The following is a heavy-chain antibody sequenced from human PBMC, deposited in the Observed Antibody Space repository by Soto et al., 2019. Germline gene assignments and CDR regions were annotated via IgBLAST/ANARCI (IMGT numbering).Heavy chain of an antibody. V-gene: IGHV1-2*04. CDR3: AGSAIDSSGYYLDY. CDR2: INPNSGGT. Sequence: ASVKVSCKASGYTFTGYYMHWVRQAPGQGLEWMGWINPNSGGTNYAQKFQGWVTMTRGTSISTAYMELSRLRSDDTAVYYCAGSAIDSSGYYLDYWGQGTLVTVSS. D-gene: IGHD3-22*01. CDR1: GYTFTGYY. J-gene: IGHJ4*02.